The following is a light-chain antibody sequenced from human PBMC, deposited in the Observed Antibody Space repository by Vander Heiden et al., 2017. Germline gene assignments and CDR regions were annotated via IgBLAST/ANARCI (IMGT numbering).Light chain of an antibody. CDR2: EGS. CDR1: SSDVGGYNL. V-gene: IGLV2-23*01. J-gene: IGLJ1*01. Sequence: QSSLTQPAPLSGSPGPPIPIPCSGTSSDVGGYNLVAWYQQHPGKAPKLMIYEGSKRPSGVSNRFSGSKSGNTASLTISGLQAEDEADYYCCSYATSSTYVFGTGTKVTVL. CDR3: CSYATSSTYV.